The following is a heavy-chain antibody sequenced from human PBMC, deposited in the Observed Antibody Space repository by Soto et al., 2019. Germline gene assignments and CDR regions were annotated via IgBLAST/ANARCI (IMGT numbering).Heavy chain of an antibody. D-gene: IGHD2-15*01. CDR1: GGSISSSGYS. J-gene: IGHJ4*02. Sequence: QLQLQESGSGLVKPSQTLSLTCAVSGGSISSSGYSWSSIRQPPGTGLELIGYIYHSGRTYYNPSHSSRVTISVDRDNNQCPVKLSSVTAADTAVYDGASGARYCSGGSCYIPGLGYWGQGTLVTVGS. CDR3: ASGARYCSGGSCYIPGLGY. CDR2: IYHSGRT. V-gene: IGHV4-30-2*01.